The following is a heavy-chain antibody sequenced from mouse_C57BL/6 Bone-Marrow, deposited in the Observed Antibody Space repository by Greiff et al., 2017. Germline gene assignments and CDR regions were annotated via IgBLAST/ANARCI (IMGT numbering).Heavy chain of an antibody. V-gene: IGHV1-59*01. CDR3: ARSGKIWYFDY. Sequence: QVQLQQPGAELVRPGTSVKLSCKASGYTFTSYWMHWVKQRPGQGLEWIGVIDPSDSYTNYNQQFKGKATLTVDTSSSTAYMQLSSLTSEDSAVYYCARSGKIWYFDYWGQGTTLTVSS. D-gene: IGHD1-1*02. J-gene: IGHJ2*01. CDR2: IDPSDSYT. CDR1: GYTFTSYW.